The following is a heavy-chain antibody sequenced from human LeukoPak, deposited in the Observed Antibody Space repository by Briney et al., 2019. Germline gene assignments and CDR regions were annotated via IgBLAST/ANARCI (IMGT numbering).Heavy chain of an antibody. D-gene: IGHD2-15*01. V-gene: IGHV1-46*01. Sequence: ASVSVSCKASGYTFTSYYMHWVRQAPGQGLEWMGIIDPSGGSTSYAQKFQGRVTMTRDTSTSTVYMELSSLRSEDTAVYYCARDGVVVAATKYYFDYWGQGTLVTVSS. J-gene: IGHJ4*02. CDR3: ARDGVVVAATKYYFDY. CDR2: IDPSGGST. CDR1: GYTFTSYY.